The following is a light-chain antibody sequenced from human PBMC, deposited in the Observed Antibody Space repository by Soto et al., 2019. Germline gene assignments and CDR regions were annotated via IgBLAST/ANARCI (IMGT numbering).Light chain of an antibody. CDR1: QSVSSSY. CDR2: GAS. CDR3: QQYGSSPSFT. Sequence: EIVLTQSPGTLSLSPGERATLSCRASQSVSSSYLAWYQQKPRQAPRLRIYGASSRATGIPDRFSGSGSGTDVTLTISRLEPEDFAVYYCQQYGSSPSFTFGPVTKVDIK. V-gene: IGKV3-20*01. J-gene: IGKJ3*01.